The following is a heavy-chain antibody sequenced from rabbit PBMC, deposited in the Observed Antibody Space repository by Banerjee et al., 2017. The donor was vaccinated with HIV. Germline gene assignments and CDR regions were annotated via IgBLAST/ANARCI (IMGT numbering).Heavy chain of an antibody. CDR1: GLDFSSSYW. D-gene: IGHD4-2*01. CDR3: ARDLSGSIPFNL. V-gene: IGHV1S40*01. CDR2: IYAGSSGST. Sequence: QSLEESGGDLVKPGASLTLTCTASGLDFSSSYWICWVRQAPGKGLEWIGCIYAGSSGSTYYASWAKGRFTISKTSSTTVTLQMTSLTAADTATYFCARDLSGSIPFNLWGQGTLV. J-gene: IGHJ4*01.